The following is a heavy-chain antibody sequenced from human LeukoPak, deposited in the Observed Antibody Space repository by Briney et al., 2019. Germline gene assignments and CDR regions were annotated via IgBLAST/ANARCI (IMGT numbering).Heavy chain of an antibody. CDR3: ARHLYPTYYDFWSGYYPYYYYGMDV. V-gene: IGHV4-39*01. Sequence: SETLSLTCTVSGGSISSSSYYWGWIRQPPGKGLEWIGSIYYSESTYYNPSLKSRVTISVDTSKNQFSLKLSSVTAADTAVYYCARHLYPTYYDFWSGYYPYYYYGMDVWGQGTTVTISS. CDR2: IYYSEST. D-gene: IGHD3-3*01. CDR1: GGSISSSSYY. J-gene: IGHJ6*02.